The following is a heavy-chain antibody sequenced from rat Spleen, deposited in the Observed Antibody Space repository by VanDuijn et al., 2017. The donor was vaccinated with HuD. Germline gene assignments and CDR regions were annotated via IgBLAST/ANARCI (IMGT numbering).Heavy chain of an antibody. CDR3: ARHLYDGYYHGPVFGVMDA. J-gene: IGHJ4*01. D-gene: IGHD1-12*03. V-gene: IGHV5-31*01. CDR1: GFTFNNYW. Sequence: EVQLVESGGGLVQPGRSLKLSCVASGFTFNNYWMTWIRQAPGKGLEWVASITNAAGKVHYPDSVKGRFTISRDTAQNTLYLQMDSLRSEDSADYYGARHLYDGYYHGPVFGVMDAWGQGASVTVSS. CDR2: ITNAAGKV.